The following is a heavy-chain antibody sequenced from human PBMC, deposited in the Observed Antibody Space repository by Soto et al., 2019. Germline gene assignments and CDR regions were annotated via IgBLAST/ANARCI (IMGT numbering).Heavy chain of an antibody. D-gene: IGHD6-19*01. CDR1: GFTFSSFE. V-gene: IGHV3-48*03. J-gene: IGHJ4*02. CDR2: ISSSGTTI. CDR3: ARGYRRGWSRGGYFDY. Sequence: EEQLVESGGGLVQPGGTLRLSCAASGFTFSSFEMNWVRQAPGKGLEWVSYISSSGTTIYYADSVKVRFTISRDTAKNALDLQMNSLRAEDTAVYSCARGYRRGWSRGGYFDYWGQGTLVTVS.